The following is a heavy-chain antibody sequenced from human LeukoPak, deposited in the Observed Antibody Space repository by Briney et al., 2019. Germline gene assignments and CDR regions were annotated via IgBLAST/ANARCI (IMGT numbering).Heavy chain of an antibody. CDR1: VGSISIYY. D-gene: IGHD2-15*01. CDR3: TRQAGLGYCSGGSCYYFDY. CDR2: IYYSGST. J-gene: IGHJ4*02. V-gene: IGHV4-59*08. Sequence: PSETLSLICTVSVGSISIYYWSWIRQPPGKGLERIVYIYYSGSTNYNPSLKSRVTISVDTSQNQFSLKLSSVTAADTAVYCCTRQAGLGYCSGGSCYYFDYWGQGTLVTVSS.